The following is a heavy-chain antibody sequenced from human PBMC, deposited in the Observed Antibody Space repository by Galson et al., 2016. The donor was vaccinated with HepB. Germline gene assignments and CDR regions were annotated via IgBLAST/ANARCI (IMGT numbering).Heavy chain of an antibody. CDR1: GGSFNQYY. V-gene: IGHV4-59*01. CDR3: AQSSCNSVSCYRPPNYYYWYGLDV. D-gene: IGHD2-2*01. Sequence: SETLSLTCTVSGGSFNQYYWGWIRQSPGRGLEWIGHIHKSGITNYNPSLKSRVTISMDTSKNQFSLKVRSATATDTAVYYCAQSSCNSVSCYRPPNYYYWYGLDVWGQGTTVTVSS. J-gene: IGHJ6*02. CDR2: IHKSGIT.